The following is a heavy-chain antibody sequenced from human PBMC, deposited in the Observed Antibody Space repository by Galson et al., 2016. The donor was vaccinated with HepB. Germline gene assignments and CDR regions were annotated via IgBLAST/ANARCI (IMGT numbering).Heavy chain of an antibody. CDR1: GFTFSTHA. J-gene: IGHJ3*02. V-gene: IGHV3-48*02. D-gene: IGHD1-26*01. Sequence: SLRLSCAISGFTFSTHAMNWVRQSPGKGLEWISYISGGGGTIYYADSVKGRFTISRDNAKNSLYLQMNSLRDEDTTVYYCARDLGWDLHQGAFDIWGQGTMVTVSS. CDR2: ISGGGGTI. CDR3: ARDLGWDLHQGAFDI.